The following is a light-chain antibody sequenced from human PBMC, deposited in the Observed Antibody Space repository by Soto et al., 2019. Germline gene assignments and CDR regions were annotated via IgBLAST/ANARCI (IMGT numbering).Light chain of an antibody. J-gene: IGLJ1*01. Sequence: QSALTQPASGSRSPGQSITISCTGTSSDVGAYNFVSWYQQHPGKVPKLMIFDVSSRPSGVSDRFSGSKSGYTASLTISGLQAEDERDYYCSSYTSSSTHVFGSGTKLTLL. CDR2: DVS. V-gene: IGLV2-14*03. CDR1: SSDVGAYNF. CDR3: SSYTSSSTHV.